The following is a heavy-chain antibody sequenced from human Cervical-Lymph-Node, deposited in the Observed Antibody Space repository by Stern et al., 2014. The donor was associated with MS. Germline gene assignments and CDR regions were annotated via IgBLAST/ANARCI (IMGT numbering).Heavy chain of an antibody. Sequence: QVQLMQSGAEVKRPESSVKVSCKTSGGSLSTLDISWVRQATGQGLEWVGEIMPLLGTAHYAQKFKGRLTITADDSTSTVYMELSSLKSEDTAIYFCARHQAGIAANWGQGTLVTVTS. CDR1: GGSLSTLD. V-gene: IGHV1-69*19. D-gene: IGHD6-13*01. CDR3: ARHQAGIAAN. J-gene: IGHJ4*02. CDR2: IMPLLGTA.